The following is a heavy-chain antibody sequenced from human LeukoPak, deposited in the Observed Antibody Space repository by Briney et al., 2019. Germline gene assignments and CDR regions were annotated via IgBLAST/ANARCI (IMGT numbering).Heavy chain of an antibody. CDR1: GFTFSSYA. D-gene: IGHD3-22*01. CDR2: ISYDGSNK. Sequence: GGSLRLSCAASGFTFSSYAMSWVRQAPGKGLEWVAVISYDGSNKYYADSVKGRFTISRDSSKNTLYLQMNSLRAEDTAMYYCTRDLHYHDSSGYTPWNFDLWGRGTLVTVSS. J-gene: IGHJ2*01. CDR3: TRDLHYHDSSGYTPWNFDL. V-gene: IGHV3-30*04.